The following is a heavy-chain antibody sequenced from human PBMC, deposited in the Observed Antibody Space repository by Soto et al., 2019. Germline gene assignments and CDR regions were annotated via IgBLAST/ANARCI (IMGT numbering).Heavy chain of an antibody. CDR3: ARRYCSSNTCPRNYYAMDV. J-gene: IGHJ6*02. CDR2: IDPGDSYT. D-gene: IGHD2-2*01. CDR1: GYSFTSYW. V-gene: IGHV5-10-1*01. Sequence: GESLKIYCKGSGYSFTSYWISWVRQMPGKGLEWMGRIDPGDSYTNYSPSFQGHVTISVDKSISTAYLQWSSLKASDTAMYYCARRYCSSNTCPRNYYAMDVWGQGTTVTVSS.